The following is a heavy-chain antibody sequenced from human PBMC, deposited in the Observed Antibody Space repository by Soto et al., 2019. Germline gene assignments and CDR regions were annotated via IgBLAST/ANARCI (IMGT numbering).Heavy chain of an antibody. D-gene: IGHD5-18*01. J-gene: IGHJ6*02. CDR1: GYTFSDYY. CDR3: ARVSHTSYEYYYGLDV. CDR2: INPNGGGT. Sequence: ASVKVSCKASGYTFSDYYMHWVRQAPGQGLEWMGWINPNGGGTKYAQKFQGWVTMTRDTSISTAYMEMSRLTSDDTAVYYCARVSHTSYEYYYGLDVWGQGTTVTVSS. V-gene: IGHV1-2*04.